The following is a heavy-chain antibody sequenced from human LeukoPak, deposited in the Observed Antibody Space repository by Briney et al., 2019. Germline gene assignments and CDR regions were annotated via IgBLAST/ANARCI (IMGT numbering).Heavy chain of an antibody. V-gene: IGHV3-30*18. CDR2: ISYDGRNI. CDR1: GFTFNNYG. D-gene: IGHD2-2*01. J-gene: IGHJ4*02. Sequence: RAGGSLRLSCAASGFTFNNYGMHWVRQAPGKGLEWVAVISYDGRNIHYPDSVKGRFTISRDISTDTLWLQMDSLRTEDTAVYYCAKGPLRETAAAIDYWGQGTLVTVSS. CDR3: AKGPLRETAAAIDY.